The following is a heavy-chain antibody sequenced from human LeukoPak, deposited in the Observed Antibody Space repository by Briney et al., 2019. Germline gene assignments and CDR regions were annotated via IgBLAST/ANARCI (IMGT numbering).Heavy chain of an antibody. CDR3: AKDLGYCTTTSCSVAFDI. V-gene: IGHV3-30*02. J-gene: IGHJ3*02. Sequence: GGSLRLSCAASGFTFKNYGMHWVRQAPGKGLEWVAFIQYDGSPKYYADSVKGRFTISRDNSKNTLYLQMNSLRPEDTAVYSCAKDLGYCTTTSCSVAFDIWGQGTMVTVSS. D-gene: IGHD2-2*03. CDR2: IQYDGSPK. CDR1: GFTFKNYG.